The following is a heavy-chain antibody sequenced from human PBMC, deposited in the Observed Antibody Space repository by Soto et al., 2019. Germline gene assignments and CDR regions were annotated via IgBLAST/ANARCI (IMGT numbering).Heavy chain of an antibody. J-gene: IGHJ4*02. D-gene: IGHD3-22*01. Sequence: QVQLQESGPGLVKSSQTLSLTCTVSGGSISSGGHYWSWIRPHPGKGLEWLCYIYYSGSTYYNPSFQSRVTISLDTSKSQFSLKLTSVTAADTAVYYCARRAAGSGYFDYWGQGTLVTVSS. V-gene: IGHV4-31*03. CDR1: GGSISSGGHY. CDR3: ARRAAGSGYFDY. CDR2: IYYSGST.